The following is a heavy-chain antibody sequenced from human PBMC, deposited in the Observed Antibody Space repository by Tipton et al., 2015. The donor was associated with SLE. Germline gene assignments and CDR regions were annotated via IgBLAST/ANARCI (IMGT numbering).Heavy chain of an antibody. Sequence: QSGAEVKKPGASVKVSCKASGYTFTAYYVHWMRQAPGQGLEWMGRIDPDNGGTSYAQKFQGRVTMTRDTSHTAAYMELSGLQSDDTAVYFCVSSALHSGWSYWGHGTLVTVSS. D-gene: IGHD6-19*01. CDR3: VSSALHSGWSY. J-gene: IGHJ4*01. CDR2: IDPDNGGT. CDR1: GYTFTAYY. V-gene: IGHV1-2*06.